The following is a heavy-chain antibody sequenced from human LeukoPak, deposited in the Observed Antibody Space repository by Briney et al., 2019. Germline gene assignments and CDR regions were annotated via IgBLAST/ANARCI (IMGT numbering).Heavy chain of an antibody. Sequence: VKVSCKASGYTFTSYGISWVRQAPGQGLEWMGWISAYNGNTNYAQKLQGRVTMTTDTSTSTAYMELRSLRSDDTAVYYCARARGSGSYYGHDYYYYYYMDVWGQGTTVTVSS. CDR1: GYTFTSYG. D-gene: IGHD3-10*01. CDR3: ARARGSGSYYGHDYYYYYYMDV. J-gene: IGHJ6*03. V-gene: IGHV1-18*01. CDR2: ISAYNGNT.